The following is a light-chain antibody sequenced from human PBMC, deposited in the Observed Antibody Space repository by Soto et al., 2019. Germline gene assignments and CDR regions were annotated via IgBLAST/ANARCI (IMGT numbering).Light chain of an antibody. J-gene: IGKJ1*01. V-gene: IGKV1-39*01. CDR1: QSISSY. CDR2: AAS. CDR3: QQSYSTPPT. Sequence: DIQMTQSPSSLSASVGDRVTITCRASQSISSYLNWYQQKPVKAPKLMIYAASSLKSGVPSRFSGSGSGTDFTLTISNLQPEDFATYYCQQSYSTPPTFGQGTKVEIK.